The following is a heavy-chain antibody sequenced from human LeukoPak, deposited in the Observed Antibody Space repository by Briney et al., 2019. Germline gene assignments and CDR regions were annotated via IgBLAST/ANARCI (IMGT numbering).Heavy chain of an antibody. V-gene: IGHV4-34*01. J-gene: IGHJ6*03. D-gene: IGHD2-2*01. CDR1: GGSFSGYY. CDR2: INHSGFT. Sequence: PSETLSLTCAVYGGSFSGYYCSWIRQPPGKGLEWIGEINHSGFTNYNPSLKSRVTMSIDTSKNQFSLKLSSVTAADTAVHYCARGVVVVPAAYNYYYYMDVWGKGTTVTVSS. CDR3: ARGVVVVPAAYNYYYYMDV.